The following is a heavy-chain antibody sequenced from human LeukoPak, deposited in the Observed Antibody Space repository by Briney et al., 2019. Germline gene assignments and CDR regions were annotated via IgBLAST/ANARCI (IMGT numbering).Heavy chain of an antibody. CDR2: IYYSGST. V-gene: IGHV4-59*01. CDR3: ARDGRPGVSSYRYFDL. J-gene: IGHJ2*01. CDR1: GGSISSYY. Sequence: SETLSLTCTVSGGSISSYYWSWIRQPPGKGLEWIGYIYYSGSTNYNPSLKSRVTISVDTSKNQFSLKLSSVTAADTAVYYCARDGRPGVSSYRYFDLWGRGTLVTVSS. D-gene: IGHD5/OR15-5a*01.